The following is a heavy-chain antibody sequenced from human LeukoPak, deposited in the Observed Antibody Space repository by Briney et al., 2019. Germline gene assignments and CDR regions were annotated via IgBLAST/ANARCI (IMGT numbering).Heavy chain of an antibody. CDR1: GGSISSSSYY. J-gene: IGHJ2*01. Sequence: SETLSLTCTVSGGSISSSSYYWSWIRQPPGKGLEWIGYIYYSGSTNYNPSLKSRVTISVDTSKNQFSLKLSSVTAADTAVYYCARVRNYYDSSGYYSRYFDLWGRGTLVTVSS. CDR2: IYYSGST. D-gene: IGHD3-22*01. CDR3: ARVRNYYDSSGYYSRYFDL. V-gene: IGHV4-61*01.